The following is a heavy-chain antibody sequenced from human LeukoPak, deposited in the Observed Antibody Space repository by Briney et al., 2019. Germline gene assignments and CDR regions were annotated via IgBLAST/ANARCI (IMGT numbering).Heavy chain of an antibody. D-gene: IGHD3-22*01. CDR1: GFTFGSYW. Sequence: GGSLRLSCAAPGFTFGSYWMTWVRQAPGKGLEWVANIKQDGSEIYYVDSVKGRFTISRDNAKNSLYLQMNSLRVQDTAVYYCARATNYYDSSGYGGAYYFDYWGQGTLVTVSS. J-gene: IGHJ4*02. CDR2: IKQDGSEI. V-gene: IGHV3-7*03. CDR3: ARATNYYDSSGYGGAYYFDY.